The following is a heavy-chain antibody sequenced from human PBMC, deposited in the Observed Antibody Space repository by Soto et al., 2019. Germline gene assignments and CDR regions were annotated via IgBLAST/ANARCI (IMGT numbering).Heavy chain of an antibody. J-gene: IGHJ4*02. D-gene: IGHD3-22*01. CDR1: GGSISSYY. CDR3: ARETDYYDSSGFAPWGASAFDY. Sequence: SETLSLTCTVSGGSISSYYWSWIRQPPGKGLEWIGYIYYSGSTNYNPSLKSRVTISVDTSKNQFSLKLSSVTAADTAVYYCARETDYYDSSGFAPWGASAFDYWGQGTLVTVSS. V-gene: IGHV4-59*01. CDR2: IYYSGST.